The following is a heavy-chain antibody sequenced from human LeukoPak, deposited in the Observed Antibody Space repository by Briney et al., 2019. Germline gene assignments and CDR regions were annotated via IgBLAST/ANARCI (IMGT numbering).Heavy chain of an antibody. CDR2: IIPIFGTA. Sequence: ASVKVSCKASGGTFSSYAISWVRQAPGQGLEGMGGIIPIFGTANYAQKFQGRVTMTTDESTSTAYMELSSLRSEDTAVYYCARGYSGYDYGRGYYYYMDVWGKGTTVTVSS. CDR3: ARGYSGYDYGRGYYYYMDV. D-gene: IGHD5-12*01. CDR1: GGTFSSYA. V-gene: IGHV1-69*05. J-gene: IGHJ6*03.